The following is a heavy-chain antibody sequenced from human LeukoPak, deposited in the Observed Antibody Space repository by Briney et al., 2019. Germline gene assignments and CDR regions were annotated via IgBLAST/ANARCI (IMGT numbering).Heavy chain of an antibody. CDR2: ILLDISNK. Sequence: GGSLTLSRAPSGFTFNSYGMHWARHPPGKGREWVPFILLDISNKYYAGYVKGRFTISRDSYKNTLYLQMNSLRAEDTAVYHCEKGGDCSSLTCYYFDDWGRGTLVTVSS. V-gene: IGHV3-30*02. J-gene: IGHJ4*02. D-gene: IGHD2-2*01. CDR3: EKGGDCSSLTCYYFDD. CDR1: GFTFNSYG.